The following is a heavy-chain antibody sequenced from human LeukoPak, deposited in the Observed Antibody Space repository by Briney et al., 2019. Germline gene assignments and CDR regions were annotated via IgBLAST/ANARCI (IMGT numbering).Heavy chain of an antibody. D-gene: IGHD5-24*01. Sequence: GGSLRLSCAASGFTFSSYSMNWVRQAPGKGLEWVSSISSSSSYIYYADSVKGRFTISRDNAKNSLYLQMNSLRAEDTAVYYCASLKMATWIDIWGQGTMVTVSS. CDR1: GFTFSSYS. CDR3: ASLKMATWIDI. J-gene: IGHJ3*02. CDR2: ISSSSSYI. V-gene: IGHV3-21*01.